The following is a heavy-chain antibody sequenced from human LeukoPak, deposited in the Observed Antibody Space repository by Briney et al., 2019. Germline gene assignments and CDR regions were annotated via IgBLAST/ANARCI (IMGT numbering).Heavy chain of an antibody. J-gene: IGHJ2*01. Sequence: ASVKVSCKASGYTFTSYGISWVRQAPGQGLEWMGWISAYNGNTNYAQKLQGRVTMTTDTSTSTAYMELRSLRSDDTAVYYCARAYCGGDCYSYHGPQMMGNWYFDLWGRGTLVTVSS. CDR3: ARAYCGGDCYSYHGPQMMGNWYFDL. CDR2: ISAYNGNT. D-gene: IGHD2-21*02. V-gene: IGHV1-18*01. CDR1: GYTFTSYG.